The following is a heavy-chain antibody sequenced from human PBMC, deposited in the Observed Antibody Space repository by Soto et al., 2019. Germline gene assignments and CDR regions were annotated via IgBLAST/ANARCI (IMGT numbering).Heavy chain of an antibody. V-gene: IGHV3-48*02. CDR3: ARDSSLLRYVEMATTFDS. Sequence: PGGSRRLSCAPSGFTSSSYSMNWVRQAPGKVLEWVSYIISISSTIYYTDSVKGPYTSSRDNAKNSLYLQKNSLRDENTPVYYCARDSSLLRYVEMATTFDSWGQGPLVTLSS. D-gene: IGHD5-12*01. J-gene: IGHJ5*01. CDR2: IISISSTI. CDR1: GFTSSSYS.